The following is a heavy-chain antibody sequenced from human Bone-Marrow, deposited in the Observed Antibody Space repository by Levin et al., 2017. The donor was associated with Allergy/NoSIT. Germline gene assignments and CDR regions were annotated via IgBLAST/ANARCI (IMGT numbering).Heavy chain of an antibody. CDR1: GFIFSNYG. D-gene: IGHD1-7*01. Sequence: GESLKISCAASGFIFSNYGMHWVRQAPGKGLEWVAVIWFDGSKEYYSDSVKGRFNISRDNSKNTLYVQMHSLRAEDTAVYYCARDLGDWNYPGIFDYWGPGTLVTVSS. J-gene: IGHJ4*02. CDR3: ARDLGDWNYPGIFDY. CDR2: IWFDGSKE. V-gene: IGHV3-33*01.